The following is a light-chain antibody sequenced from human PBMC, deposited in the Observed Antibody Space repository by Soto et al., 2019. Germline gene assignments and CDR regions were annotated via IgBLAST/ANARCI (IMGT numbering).Light chain of an antibody. CDR2: AAS. Sequence: DIQMTRSPSSLSASVGDRVTITCRASQSISSYLNWYQQKPGKAPKLLIYAASSLQSGVPSRFSGSGSGTDFTLTISSLQPEDFATYYCQQSYSTPPTFTFGPGTKVDIK. V-gene: IGKV1-39*01. CDR3: QQSYSTPPTFT. J-gene: IGKJ3*01. CDR1: QSISSY.